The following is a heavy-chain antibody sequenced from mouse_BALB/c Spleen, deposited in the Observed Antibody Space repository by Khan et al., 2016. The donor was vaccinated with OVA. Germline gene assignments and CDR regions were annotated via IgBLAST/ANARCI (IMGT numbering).Heavy chain of an antibody. J-gene: IGHJ1*01. D-gene: IGHD2-3*01. CDR3: ARTGGAYDGYYGYFDV. Sequence: QVQLQQSGAELARPGASVKLSCKASGYTFTRYWMQWIKQRPGQGLEWIGAINPRDNDTSYTQKFKGKATLTADKSSSTASMQLSSLAAEDSAVDYCARTGGAYDGYYGYFDVWGAGTTVTVSS. V-gene: IGHV1-87*01. CDR1: GYTFTRYW. CDR2: INPRDNDT.